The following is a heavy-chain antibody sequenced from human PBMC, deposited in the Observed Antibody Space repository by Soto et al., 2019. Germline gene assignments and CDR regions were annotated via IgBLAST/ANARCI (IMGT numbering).Heavy chain of an antibody. J-gene: IGHJ4*02. CDR1: GGSISSGGYY. V-gene: IGHV4-31*03. CDR3: ARDRLGLDSSRWYGGFDC. CDR2: IYYSGST. Sequence: SETLSLTCTVSGGSISSGGYYWSWIRQHPGKGLEYIGYIYYSGSTYYNPSLKSRVTISVDTSKNQFSLKLSSVTAEDTAVYYCARDRLGLDSSRWYGGFDCWGQGTLVTVSS. D-gene: IGHD6-13*01.